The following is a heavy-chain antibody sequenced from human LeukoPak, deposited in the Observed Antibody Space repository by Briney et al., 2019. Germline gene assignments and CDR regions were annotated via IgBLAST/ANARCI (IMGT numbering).Heavy chain of an antibody. Sequence: GRSLRLSCAASGFTFSSYGMHWVRQAPGEGLEWVAIIWYVGSNKYYADSVKGRFTISRDNFKNTLYLQMNSLRAEDTAVYYCARGMRYSSSSGFDYWGQGTLVTVSS. J-gene: IGHJ4*02. V-gene: IGHV3-33*01. CDR1: GFTFSSYG. CDR3: ARGMRYSSSSGFDY. D-gene: IGHD6-13*01. CDR2: IWYVGSNK.